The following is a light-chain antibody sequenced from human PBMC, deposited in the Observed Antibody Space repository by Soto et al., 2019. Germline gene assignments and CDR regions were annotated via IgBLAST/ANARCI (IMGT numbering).Light chain of an antibody. CDR3: SSYANGGSRV. CDR2: EVS. J-gene: IGLJ1*01. Sequence: QSALTQPASVSGPPGQSITISCTGTSSDVGAYNYVSWYQQHPGKAPKLMIYEVSNRPSGVSNRFSGSKSGNTASLTISGLQAEDEADYYCSSYANGGSRVFGTGTKVTVL. CDR1: SSDVGAYNY. V-gene: IGLV2-14*01.